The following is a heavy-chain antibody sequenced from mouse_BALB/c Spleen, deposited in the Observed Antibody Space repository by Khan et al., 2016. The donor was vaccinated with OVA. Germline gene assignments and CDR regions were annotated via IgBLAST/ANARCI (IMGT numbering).Heavy chain of an antibody. CDR3: ARVYGGDFDY. CDR2: ISYSGNT. D-gene: IGHD1-1*01. Sequence: EVQLQESGPGLVKPSQSLSLICTVTGYSITSDYARNWIRQFPGNKLEWMGFISYSGNTNYNPSLKSRISITRDTSKNQFFLHLNSVTTEDTATYYCARVYGGDFDYWGQGTTLTVSS. V-gene: IGHV3-2*02. CDR1: GYSITSDYA. J-gene: IGHJ2*01.